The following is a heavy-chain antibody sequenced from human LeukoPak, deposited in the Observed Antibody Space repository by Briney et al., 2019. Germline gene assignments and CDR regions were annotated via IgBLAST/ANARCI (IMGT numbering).Heavy chain of an antibody. Sequence: ASVKVSCKASGYTFNTNYIHWVRQAPGQGLEWIGVINPSGDGTSYPQKFQGRVTLARDTSTSTIYMELSSLRSEDTAIYYCAKETPNTGWFDPWGQGTLVTASS. CDR3: AKETPNTGWFDP. CDR1: GYTFNTNY. D-gene: IGHD1-14*01. V-gene: IGHV1-46*02. CDR2: INPSGDGT. J-gene: IGHJ5*02.